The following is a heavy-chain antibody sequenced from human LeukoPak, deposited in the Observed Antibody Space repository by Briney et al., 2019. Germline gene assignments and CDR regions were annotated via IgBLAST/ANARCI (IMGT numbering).Heavy chain of an antibody. CDR1: GGTFSSYA. CDR2: IIPIFGTA. CDR3: ARESRIQRVWSGYPRGFDP. J-gene: IGHJ5*02. V-gene: IGHV1-69*05. Sequence: TVKVSCKASGGTFSSYAISWVRQAPGQGLEWMGGIIPIFGTANYAQKFQGRVTITTDESTSTAYMELSSLRSEDTAVYYCARESRIQRVWSGYPRGFDPWGQGTLVTVSS. D-gene: IGHD3-3*01.